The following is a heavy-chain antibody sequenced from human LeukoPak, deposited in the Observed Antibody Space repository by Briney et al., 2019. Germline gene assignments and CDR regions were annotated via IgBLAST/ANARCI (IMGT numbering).Heavy chain of an antibody. D-gene: IGHD4-11*01. CDR3: ARGFMTTVTINWFDP. J-gene: IGHJ5*02. Sequence: GESLKISCKGSGYRFTSYWIGWVRQMPGKGLEWMGIIYPGDSDTRYSPSFQGQVTISADKSISTAYLQWSSLKASDTAMYYCARGFMTTVTINWFDPWGQGTLVTVSS. CDR1: GYRFTSYW. V-gene: IGHV5-51*01. CDR2: IYPGDSDT.